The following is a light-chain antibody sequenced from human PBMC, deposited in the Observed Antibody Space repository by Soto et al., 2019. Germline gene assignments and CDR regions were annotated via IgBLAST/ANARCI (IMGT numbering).Light chain of an antibody. J-gene: IGKJ1*01. V-gene: IGKV1-5*01. CDR1: QSISSW. CDR2: DAS. CDR3: QQSYSTLWT. Sequence: DIHMTHSPSTLSASVGDRVTITFRASQSISSWLAWYQQKPGKAPKLLIYDASNLESGVPSRFSGSGSGTDFTLTISSLQPEDFATYYCQQSYSTLWTCGQGTKVDIK.